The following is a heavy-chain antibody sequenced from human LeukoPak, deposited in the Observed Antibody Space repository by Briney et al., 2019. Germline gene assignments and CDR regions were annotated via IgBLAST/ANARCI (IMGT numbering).Heavy chain of an antibody. D-gene: IGHD3-16*01. CDR3: AKVRGGRTARLAPLEY. V-gene: IGHV3-30*18. Sequence: QPGGSLRLSCAASGFTFSNYGMHWVRQAPGKGLERVAVMSYDGSNKYYADSVKGRFTISRDNSENTLYLQMNSLRTEDTAVYYCAKVRGGRTARLAPLEYWGQGTLVTVSS. J-gene: IGHJ4*02. CDR2: MSYDGSNK. CDR1: GFTFSNYG.